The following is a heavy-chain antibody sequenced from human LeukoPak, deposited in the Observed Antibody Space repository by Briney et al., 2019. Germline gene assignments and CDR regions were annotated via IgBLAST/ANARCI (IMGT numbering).Heavy chain of an antibody. CDR1: GGSISSGSYY. CDR3: AREEYSSSSWVFDY. D-gene: IGHD6-6*01. J-gene: IGHJ4*02. V-gene: IGHV4-61*02. CDR2: IYTSGST. Sequence: SQTLSLTCTVSGGSISSGSYYWSWIRQPAGKGLEWIGRIYTSGSTNYNPSLKSRVTISVDTSKNQFSLKLSSVTAADTAVYYCAREEYSSSSWVFDYWGQGTLVTVSS.